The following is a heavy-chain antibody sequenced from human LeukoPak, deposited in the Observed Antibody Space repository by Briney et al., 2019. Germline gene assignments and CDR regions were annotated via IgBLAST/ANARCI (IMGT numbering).Heavy chain of an antibody. CDR2: ISGSGGST. J-gene: IGHJ5*02. CDR3: AKGSQYNWNYGWFDP. Sequence: GGSLRLSCAASGFTFSSYAMSWVRQAPGKGLEWVSAISGSGGSTYYADSVKGRFTISRDNAKNSLYLQMNSLRAEDMALYYCAKGSQYNWNYGWFDPWGQGTLVTVSS. V-gene: IGHV3-23*01. CDR1: GFTFSSYA. D-gene: IGHD1-7*01.